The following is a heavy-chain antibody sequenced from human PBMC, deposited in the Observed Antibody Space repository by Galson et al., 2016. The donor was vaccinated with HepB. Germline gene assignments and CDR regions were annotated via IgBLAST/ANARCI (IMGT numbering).Heavy chain of an antibody. CDR3: ARARVGDYDVFDV. Sequence: SVKVSCKASGYTFTSYGINWVRQAPGRGLESMGWISVYNGNTKYAQNLQGRVTMTTDTSTTTAYMELRSLRSDDTAVYYCARARVGDYDVFDVWGQGTMVTVSS. V-gene: IGHV1-18*01. CDR1: GYTFTSYG. CDR2: ISVYNGNT. J-gene: IGHJ3*01. D-gene: IGHD4-17*01.